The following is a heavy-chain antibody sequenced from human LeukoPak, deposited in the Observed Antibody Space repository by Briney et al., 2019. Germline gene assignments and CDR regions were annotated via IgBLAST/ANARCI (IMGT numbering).Heavy chain of an antibody. D-gene: IGHD3/OR15-3a*01. CDR2: ISSDGNT. Sequence: SETLSLTCTVSGGSISSSSYYWGWIRQPPGKGLEWIGSISSDGNTHYNTSLKSRVTMSVDTSKNQFSLKLTSVTAADTAVYFCARLKDWYVNGSDKWFDPWGQGTLVTVSS. J-gene: IGHJ5*02. V-gene: IGHV4-39*01. CDR3: ARLKDWYVNGSDKWFDP. CDR1: GGSISSSSYY.